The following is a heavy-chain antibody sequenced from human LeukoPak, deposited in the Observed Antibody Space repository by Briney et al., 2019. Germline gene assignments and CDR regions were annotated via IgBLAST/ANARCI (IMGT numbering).Heavy chain of an antibody. J-gene: IGHJ4*02. CDR2: INPNSGGT. CDR1: GYTFTGYY. CDR3: ARGSPGGYCSGGSCPFFDS. Sequence: GASVKVSCKASGYTFTGYYMHWVRQAPGQGLEWMGWINPNSGGTNYAQKFQGRVTVTRDTSISTAYMELRSLRSDDTAVYYCARGSPGGYCSGGSCPFFDSWGQGTLVTVSS. V-gene: IGHV1-2*02. D-gene: IGHD2-15*01.